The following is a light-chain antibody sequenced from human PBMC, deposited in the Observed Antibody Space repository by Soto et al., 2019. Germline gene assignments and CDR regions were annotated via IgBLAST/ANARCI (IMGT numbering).Light chain of an antibody. CDR2: DAS. J-gene: IGKJ5*01. V-gene: IGKV3-11*01. CDR1: QSVGTS. Sequence: EIVLTQSPATLSLSPGERATLSCRASQSVGTSLAWFQQKRGQAPRLLINDASKRATGIPGRFSGSGSGTDFTLTISSLEPEDSAVYYCQQRHMWPITFGQGTRLEI. CDR3: QQRHMWPIT.